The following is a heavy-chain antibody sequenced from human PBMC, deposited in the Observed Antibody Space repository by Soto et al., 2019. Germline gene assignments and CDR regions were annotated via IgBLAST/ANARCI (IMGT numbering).Heavy chain of an antibody. CDR1: GYSCTSKW. Sequence: PGQSLKISCMASGYSCTSKWISWARQMPGKGLEWIGRIDPTYSYTNYSPSFQCHVTISIDNSLSIAYVQWIRLKASDTAMDHGATTHPPGGSYFLSWFGPWGQGTLVTVAS. J-gene: IGHJ5*02. V-gene: IGHV5-10-1*01. CDR3: ATTHPPGGSYFLSWFGP. D-gene: IGHD1-26*01. CDR2: IDPTYSYT.